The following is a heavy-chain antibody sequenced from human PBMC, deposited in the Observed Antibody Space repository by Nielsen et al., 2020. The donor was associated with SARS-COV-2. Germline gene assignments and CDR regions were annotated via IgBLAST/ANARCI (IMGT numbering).Heavy chain of an antibody. CDR3: ARDRVAAVGLDIDY. CDR1: GFTFSSYW. Sequence: GGSLRLSCAASGFTFSSYWMSWVRQAPGKGLEWVANIKQDGSEKYYVDSVKGRFTISRDNAKNSLYLQMNRLRAEDTAVYYCARDRVAAVGLDIDYWGQGTLVTVSS. D-gene: IGHD6-13*01. CDR2: IKQDGSEK. V-gene: IGHV3-7*03. J-gene: IGHJ4*02.